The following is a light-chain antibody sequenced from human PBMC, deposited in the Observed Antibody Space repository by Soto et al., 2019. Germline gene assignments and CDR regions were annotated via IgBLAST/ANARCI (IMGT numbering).Light chain of an antibody. V-gene: IGLV2-18*01. CDR2: EVS. Sequence: QSALTQPPSVSGSPGQSVTISCTGTSSDVGSYNRVSWYQQPPGTAPKLMIYEVSNRPSGVPDRFSGSKSGNTASLIISGLQAEDEADYYCSLYTSSSTSWVFGGGTKLTVL. CDR1: SSDVGSYNR. CDR3: SLYTSSSTSWV. J-gene: IGLJ3*02.